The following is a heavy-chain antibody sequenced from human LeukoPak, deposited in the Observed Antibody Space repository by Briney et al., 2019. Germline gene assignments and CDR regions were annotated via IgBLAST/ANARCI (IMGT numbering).Heavy chain of an antibody. CDR2: VGTSSGNT. D-gene: IGHD2-2*01. J-gene: IGHJ4*02. CDR3: ARDTKYAFDN. CDR1: GFTFSDYS. V-gene: IGHV3-48*01. Sequence: GGSLRLSCAASGFTFSDYSMNWVRQAPGKGLEWISYVGTSSGNTKYADSVKGRFTISGDKAKNSLYLQMNSLRVEDTAVYYCARDTKYAFDNWGQGTLVTVSS.